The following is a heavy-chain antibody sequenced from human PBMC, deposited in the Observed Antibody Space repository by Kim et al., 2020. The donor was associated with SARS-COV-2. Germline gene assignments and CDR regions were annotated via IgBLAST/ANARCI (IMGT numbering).Heavy chain of an antibody. J-gene: IGHJ4*02. CDR3: AKDQKLRYFDCPYN. V-gene: IGHV3-9*01. CDR1: GFTFDDYA. D-gene: IGHD3-9*01. Sequence: GGSLRLSCAASGFTFDDYAMHWVRQAPGKGLEWVSGISWNSGSIGYADSVKGRFTISRDNAKNSLYLQMNSLRAEDTALYYCAKDQKLRYFDCPYNWGQGPLVTVSS. CDR2: ISWNSGSI.